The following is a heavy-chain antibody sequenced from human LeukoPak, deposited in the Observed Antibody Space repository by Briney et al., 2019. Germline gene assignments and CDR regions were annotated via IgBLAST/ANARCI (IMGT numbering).Heavy chain of an antibody. CDR2: FDPEDGET. CDR1: GYTLTELS. V-gene: IGHV1-24*01. Sequence: ASVKVSCKVSGYTLTELSMHWVRQAPGKGLEWMGGFDPEDGETIYAQKFQGRVTMTEDTSTDTAYMELSSLRSEDTAVYYCATARQNYYDSSGRFDYRGQGTLVTVSS. CDR3: ATARQNYYDSSGRFDY. D-gene: IGHD3-22*01. J-gene: IGHJ4*02.